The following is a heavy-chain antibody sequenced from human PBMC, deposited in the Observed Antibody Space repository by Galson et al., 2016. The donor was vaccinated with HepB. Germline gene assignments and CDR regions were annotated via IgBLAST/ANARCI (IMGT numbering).Heavy chain of an antibody. D-gene: IGHD3-10*01. Sequence: SLRLSCAASGFTFTNYDIHWVRQAPGTGLVWVSRINIDGNSITYADSAKGRFAISRDNAKNTVHLQMNSLRAEDTAVYYCTRDYYGSLDHWGQGTLVTVSS. CDR3: TRDYYGSLDH. V-gene: IGHV3-74*01. CDR2: INIDGNSI. J-gene: IGHJ4*02. CDR1: GFTFTNYD.